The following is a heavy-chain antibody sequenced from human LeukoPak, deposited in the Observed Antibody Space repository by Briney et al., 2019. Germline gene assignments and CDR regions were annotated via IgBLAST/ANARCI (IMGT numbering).Heavy chain of an antibody. Sequence: SETLSLTCTVSGCSISSGCYLGGWIRQPPGKGLEWIGSIYYSGSTYYNPSLKSRVTISVDTSNNQFSLKLSSVTAADTAVYYCARSDYTTDYWGQGTLVTVSS. J-gene: IGHJ4*02. CDR3: ARSDYTTDY. CDR2: IYYSGST. CDR1: GCSISSGCYL. V-gene: IGHV4-39*01. D-gene: IGHD4-11*01.